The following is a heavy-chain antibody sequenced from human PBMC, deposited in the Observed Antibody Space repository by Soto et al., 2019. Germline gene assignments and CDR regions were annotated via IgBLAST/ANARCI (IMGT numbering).Heavy chain of an antibody. V-gene: IGHV3-66*01. J-gene: IGHJ3*02. CDR1: GFTVGRNY. CDR3: AGGSSWHDAFDI. D-gene: IGHD6-13*01. CDR2: IYSSGST. Sequence: EVQLVESGGALVRPGGSLSLSCADFGFTVGRNYWSWFPQAPGKGLEWVSVIYSSGSTYYADSVKGRFTISRDNSKNTLYLQMNSLRAEDTAVYYCAGGSSWHDAFDIWGQGTMVTVSS.